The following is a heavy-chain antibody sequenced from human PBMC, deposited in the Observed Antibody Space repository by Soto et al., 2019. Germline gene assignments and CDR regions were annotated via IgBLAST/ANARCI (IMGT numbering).Heavy chain of an antibody. CDR1: GDSISSYY. CDR2: IHTGGSA. J-gene: IGHJ4*02. CDR3: ARVPYCGGDCYPLFDH. V-gene: IGHV4-4*07. D-gene: IGHD2-21*02. Sequence: PSETLSLTCIVSGDSISSYYWSWIRQPAGKGLEWIGRIHTGGSANYNPSLKSRVTMSVDTSKNQFSLKLSSVTAADTAVYFCARVPYCGGDCYPLFDHWGQGTLVTVS.